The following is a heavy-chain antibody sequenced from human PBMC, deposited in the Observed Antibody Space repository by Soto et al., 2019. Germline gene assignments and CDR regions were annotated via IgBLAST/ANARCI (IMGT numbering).Heavy chain of an antibody. D-gene: IGHD3-10*01. CDR3: ALDSSGAFDI. Sequence: LRLSCAASGFTFDDYTMHWARQAPGKGLEWVSLISWDGGSTYYADSVKGRFTISRDNSKNSLYLQMNSLRTEDTALYYCALDSSGAFDIWGQGTMVTVSS. J-gene: IGHJ3*02. CDR1: GFTFDDYT. V-gene: IGHV3-43*01. CDR2: ISWDGGST.